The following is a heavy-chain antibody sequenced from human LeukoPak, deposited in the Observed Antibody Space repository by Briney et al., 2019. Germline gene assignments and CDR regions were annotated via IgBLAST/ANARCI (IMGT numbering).Heavy chain of an antibody. CDR3: AKQEAFSSSWTDY. CDR1: GFTFSTNA. CDR2: ISGSGGTT. J-gene: IGHJ4*02. V-gene: IGHV3-23*01. Sequence: PGGSLRLSCAASGFTFSTNAMSWVRQAPGKGLEWVSGISGSGGTTYYADSVKGRFTISRDNSKNTLYLQMNSLRAEDTAVFYCAKQEAFSSSWTDYWGQGTLVTVSS. D-gene: IGHD6-13*01.